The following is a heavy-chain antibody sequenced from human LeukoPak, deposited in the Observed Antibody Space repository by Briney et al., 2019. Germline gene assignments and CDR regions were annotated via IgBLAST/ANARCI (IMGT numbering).Heavy chain of an antibody. J-gene: IGHJ4*02. CDR2: TYYSGSN. Sequence: PSETLSLTCTVSGGSISSYYWSWIRQPPGKGLEWIGYTYYSGSNNYNPSLKSRVTISVETSKNQFSLKLSAVAAADTAVYYCARGDLFDYWGQGTLVTVSS. CDR3: ARGDLFDY. V-gene: IGHV4-59*01. CDR1: GGSISSYY.